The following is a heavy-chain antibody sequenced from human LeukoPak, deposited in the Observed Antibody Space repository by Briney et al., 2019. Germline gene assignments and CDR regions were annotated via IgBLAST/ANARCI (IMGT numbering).Heavy chain of an antibody. CDR2: INAGNGNT. J-gene: IGHJ5*02. CDR3: AAGLGESSGYYYVFGLS. D-gene: IGHD3-22*01. CDR1: GYTFTSYA. Sequence: GASVKVSCKASGYTFTSYAMHWVRQAPGQRLEWMGWINAGNGNTKYSQKFQGRVTITRDTSASTAYMELSSLRSEDTAVYYCAAGLGESSGYYYVFGLSWGQGTLVTVSS. V-gene: IGHV1-3*01.